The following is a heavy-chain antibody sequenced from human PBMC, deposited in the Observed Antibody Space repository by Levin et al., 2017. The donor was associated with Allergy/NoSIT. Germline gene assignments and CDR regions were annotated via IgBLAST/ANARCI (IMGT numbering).Heavy chain of an antibody. CDR1: GYTFSSYD. V-gene: IGHV1-18*01. CDR2: ISTYNGKT. D-gene: IGHD2-2*01. J-gene: IGHJ5*02. Sequence: ASVKVSCKASGYTFSSYDINWVRQAPGQGLEWMGWISTYNGKTIYAQKLQGRVTMTTNTSTTTAYMELRRLTSDDTAMYSGARGGLPALQQQNWFEPWGQGTLVTVSS. CDR3: ARGGLPALQQQNWFEP.